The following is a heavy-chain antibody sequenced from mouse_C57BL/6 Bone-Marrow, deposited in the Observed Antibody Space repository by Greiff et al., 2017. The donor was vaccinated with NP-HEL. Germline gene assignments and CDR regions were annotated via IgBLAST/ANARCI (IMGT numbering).Heavy chain of an antibody. Sequence: EVKLMESGGGLVQPGGSLKLSCAASGFTFSDYYMYWVRQTPEKRLEWVAYISNGGGSTYYPDTVKGRFTISRDNAKNTRYLQMSRLKSEDTAMYYCARRSNYGVYFDYWGQGTTLTVSS. D-gene: IGHD2-5*01. V-gene: IGHV5-12*01. J-gene: IGHJ2*01. CDR3: ARRSNYGVYFDY. CDR1: GFTFSDYY. CDR2: ISNGGGST.